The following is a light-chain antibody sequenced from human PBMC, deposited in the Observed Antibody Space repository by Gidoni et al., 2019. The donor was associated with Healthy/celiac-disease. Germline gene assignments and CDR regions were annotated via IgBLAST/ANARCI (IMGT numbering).Light chain of an antibody. J-gene: IGKJ1*01. V-gene: IGKV1-39*01. CDR2: AAS. CDR3: QQSYSTLTWT. Sequence: DIQTPQPPSSLSASVGDRVTITCRASQSISSYLHWYQQKPGKAPTLLIYAASSLQSWVPSRFSGSGSGTDFTLTIISLQPEDFATYYCQQSYSTLTWTFGQGTKVEIK. CDR1: QSISSY.